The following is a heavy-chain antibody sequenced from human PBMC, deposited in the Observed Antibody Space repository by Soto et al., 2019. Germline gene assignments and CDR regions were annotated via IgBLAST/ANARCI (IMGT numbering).Heavy chain of an antibody. V-gene: IGHV3-30-3*01. CDR1: GFTFSSYA. CDR2: ISYDGSNK. J-gene: IGHJ4*02. CDR3: ARGLRWHSYGPYFDY. Sequence: QVQLVESGGGVVQPGRSLRLSCAASGFTFSSYAMHWVRQAPGKGLEWVAVISYDGSNKYYAESVKGRFTISRDNSKNTLYLQMNSLRAEDTAVYYCARGLRWHSYGPYFDYWGQGTLVTVSS. D-gene: IGHD5-18*01.